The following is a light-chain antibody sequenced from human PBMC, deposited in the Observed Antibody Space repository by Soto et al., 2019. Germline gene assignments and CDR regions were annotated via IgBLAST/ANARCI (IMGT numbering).Light chain of an antibody. CDR1: QSAISY. CDR3: QQRSNWIT. J-gene: IGKJ5*01. V-gene: IGKV3-11*01. CDR2: AAA. Sequence: DIVLTQSPATLSLSPGERATLSCRASQSAISYLACYQQKPGQAPRLLISAAAIRATGIPARFSASRSGTDFTLTISCLDPEDLAVYYCQQRSNWITFGQGTRLEIK.